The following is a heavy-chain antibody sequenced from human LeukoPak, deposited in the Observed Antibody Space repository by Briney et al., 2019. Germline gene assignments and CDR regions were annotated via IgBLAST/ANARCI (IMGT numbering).Heavy chain of an antibody. CDR2: ISDYGSNR. D-gene: IGHD4-17*01. CDR3: ARTHDYGDSRDAFDV. V-gene: IGHV3-30*04. Sequence: PGGSLRLSCAASEFIFSDYAMDWVRQAPGKGLEWVAIISDYGSNRYYADSVRGRFTSSRDNSKNTLYLQMNNLRAEDTAVYYCARTHDYGDSRDAFDVWGQGTMVTVSS. CDR1: EFIFSDYA. J-gene: IGHJ3*01.